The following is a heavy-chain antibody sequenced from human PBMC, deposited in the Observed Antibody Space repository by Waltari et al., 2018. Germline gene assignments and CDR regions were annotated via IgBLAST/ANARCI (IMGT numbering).Heavy chain of an antibody. V-gene: IGHV1-2*02. CDR1: GYTFTGYY. Sequence: QVQLVQSGAEVKKPGASVKVSCKASGYTFTGYYMHWVRQAPGQGLEWMGWINPNSGGTNYAQKFQGRVTMTRDTSISTAYMELSRLRSDDTAVYYCARSDGPWVGARGGVDYWGQGTLVTVSS. J-gene: IGHJ4*02. CDR3: ARSDGPWVGARGGVDY. CDR2: INPNSGGT. D-gene: IGHD1-26*01.